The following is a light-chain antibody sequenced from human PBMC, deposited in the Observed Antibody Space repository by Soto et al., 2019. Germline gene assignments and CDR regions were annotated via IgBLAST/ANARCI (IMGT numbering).Light chain of an antibody. Sequence: QAVVTQPPSASGTPGQRVTISCSGSSSNIGRNTVNWYQQLPGTAPKRLIYSNSQRPSGVPDRFSGSKSGTSAALAISGPQAEDEADDYSAAWDDSLSGFYVFGTGTKVTVL. V-gene: IGLV1-44*01. CDR2: SNS. J-gene: IGLJ1*01. CDR3: AAWDDSLSGFYV. CDR1: SSNIGRNT.